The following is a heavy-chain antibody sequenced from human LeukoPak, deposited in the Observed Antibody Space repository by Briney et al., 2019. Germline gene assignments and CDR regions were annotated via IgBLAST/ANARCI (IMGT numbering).Heavy chain of an antibody. CDR2: ISYDGSKK. V-gene: IGHV3-30*04. Sequence: GGSLRLSCAASGFTFSNYAMHWVRQAPGKGLEWVAIISYDGSKKYYADSVKGRFTISRDNSKNTLYLQMNSLRAEDTAIYYCAKNGDRGAYCTGGTCYPYFYCYMDVWGKGTTVTI. CDR3: AKNGDRGAYCTGGTCYPYFYCYMDV. D-gene: IGHD2-15*01. CDR1: GFTFSNYA. J-gene: IGHJ6*03.